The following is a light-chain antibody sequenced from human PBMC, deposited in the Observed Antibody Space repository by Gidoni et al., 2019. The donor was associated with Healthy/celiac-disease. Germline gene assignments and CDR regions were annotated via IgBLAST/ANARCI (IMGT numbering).Light chain of an antibody. CDR3: QQYGSSPRT. CDR2: GSS. J-gene: IGKJ1*01. V-gene: IGKV3-20*01. Sequence: VLTKSPGTLSLSPGERATLSCRASQSVSSSYLAWYQQKPGQAPRLLIYGSSSRATGIPDRFSGSASGTDFTLTISRLEHEDSAVYYCQQYGSSPRTFGQGTKVEIK. CDR1: QSVSSSY.